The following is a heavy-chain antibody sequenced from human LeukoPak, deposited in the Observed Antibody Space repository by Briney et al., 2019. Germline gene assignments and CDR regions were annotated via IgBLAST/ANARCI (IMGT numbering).Heavy chain of an antibody. CDR3: AGGAGITLIAADF. CDR1: GGTFSSYT. V-gene: IGHV1-69*02. Sequence: ASVKVSCKASGGTFSSYTISWVRQAPGQGLEWMERIIPILGVANYAQKFQGRVTISADKSTNTAYMELSSLRSEDTAVYYCAGGAGITLIAADFWGQGTLVTVSS. D-gene: IGHD3-22*01. CDR2: IIPILGVA. J-gene: IGHJ4*02.